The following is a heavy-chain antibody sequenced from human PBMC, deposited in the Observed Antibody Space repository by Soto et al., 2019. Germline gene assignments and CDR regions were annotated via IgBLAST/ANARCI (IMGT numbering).Heavy chain of an antibody. Sequence: PGGSLRLSCAASGFTFSNYAMHWVRQAPGKGLEWVAVISYDGSDKYFADSVKGRLTISRDNSKNTLYLQMNSLRAEDTAVFYCARVASAYNSGWYFDYWGQGTLVTVSS. D-gene: IGHD6-19*01. CDR3: ARVASAYNSGWYFDY. J-gene: IGHJ4*02. CDR2: ISYDGSDK. CDR1: GFTFSNYA. V-gene: IGHV3-30-3*01.